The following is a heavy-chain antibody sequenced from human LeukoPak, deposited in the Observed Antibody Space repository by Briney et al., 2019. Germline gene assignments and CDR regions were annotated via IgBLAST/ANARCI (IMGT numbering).Heavy chain of an antibody. D-gene: IGHD1-26*01. V-gene: IGHV4-39*01. J-gene: IGHJ4*02. Sequence: PSETLSLTCTVSGGSISSSTYYWGWVRQPPGKGLEWIGSIYYTGSTYYNPSLKSRITISVDTSKNQFSLKLSSVTAANTAVYYCASLRERSYYARGFDYWGQGTLVTVSS. CDR2: IYYTGST. CDR3: ASLRERSYYARGFDY. CDR1: GGSISSSTYY.